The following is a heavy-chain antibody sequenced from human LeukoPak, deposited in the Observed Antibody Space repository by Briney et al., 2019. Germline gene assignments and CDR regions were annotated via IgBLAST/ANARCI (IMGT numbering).Heavy chain of an antibody. Sequence: GGSLRLSCAASGFTFSSFAMSWVRQTPGKGLEWVSGISASGGSTYYADSVKGRFTISRDNSQNTLYLQVNSLRAEDTAVYYCAKCISGSYPNKPYDYWGQGALVTVSS. V-gene: IGHV3-23*01. CDR3: AKCISGSYPNKPYDY. CDR1: GFTFSSFA. J-gene: IGHJ4*02. D-gene: IGHD1-26*01. CDR2: ISASGGST.